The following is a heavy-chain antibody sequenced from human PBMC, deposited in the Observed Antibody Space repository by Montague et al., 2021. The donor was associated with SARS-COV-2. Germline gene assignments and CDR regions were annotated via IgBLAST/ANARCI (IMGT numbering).Heavy chain of an antibody. CDR3: ARVQVGAWDFDY. CDR2: ISAYNGNT. Sequence: SVKVSCKASGYTFTSYGISWVRQAPGQGPEWMGWISAYNGNTNYAQKLQGRVTMTTDTSTSTAYMELRSLRSDDTAVYYCARVQVGAWDFDYWGQGTLVTVSS. J-gene: IGHJ4*02. CDR1: GYTFTSYG. D-gene: IGHD1-26*01. V-gene: IGHV1-18*01.